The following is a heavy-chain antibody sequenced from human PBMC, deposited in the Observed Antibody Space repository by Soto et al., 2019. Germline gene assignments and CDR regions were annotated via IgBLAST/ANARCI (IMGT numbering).Heavy chain of an antibody. Sequence: PGGSLRLSCETSGFTFSGHWMSWVRQAPGKGLEWVATIKGDGSEKYYVDSVKGRFATSRDNAVNSMFLQMNSLRAEDTAIYYCARLAGSTTIYDYWGQGTLVTVSS. J-gene: IGHJ4*02. CDR2: IKGDGSEK. V-gene: IGHV3-7*01. CDR1: GFTFSGHW. CDR3: ARLAGSTTIYDY. D-gene: IGHD1-1*01.